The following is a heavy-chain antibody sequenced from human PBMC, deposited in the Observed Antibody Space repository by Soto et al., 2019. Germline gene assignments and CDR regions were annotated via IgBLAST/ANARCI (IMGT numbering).Heavy chain of an antibody. CDR1: GYTFTSYD. V-gene: IGHV1-8*01. Sequence: QVQLVQSGAEVKRPGASVKVSCKASGYTFTSYDLNWVRQATGQGLEWIGWMSPNSGKTGYAQKFQGRVSMTRNTAMSTAYMELSSLRSEDTAVYYCARHQGPTYYDFWSGYAKPHALDYWGQGTLVTVAS. D-gene: IGHD3-3*01. J-gene: IGHJ4*02. CDR2: MSPNSGKT. CDR3: ARHQGPTYYDFWSGYAKPHALDY.